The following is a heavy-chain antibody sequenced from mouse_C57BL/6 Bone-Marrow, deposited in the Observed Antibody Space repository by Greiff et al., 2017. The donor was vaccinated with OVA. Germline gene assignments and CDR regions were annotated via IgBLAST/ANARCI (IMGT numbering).Heavy chain of an antibody. CDR3: ARIYYDYESPAWFAY. D-gene: IGHD2-4*01. J-gene: IGHJ3*01. CDR2: IWSGGST. Sequence: VQLQESGPGLVQPSQSLSITCTVSGFSLTSYGVHWVRQSPGKGLEWLGVIWSGGSTDYNAAFISRLSISKDNSKSQVFFKMNSLQADDTAIYDCARIYYDYESPAWFAYWGQGTLVTVSA. CDR1: GFSLTSYG. V-gene: IGHV2-2*01.